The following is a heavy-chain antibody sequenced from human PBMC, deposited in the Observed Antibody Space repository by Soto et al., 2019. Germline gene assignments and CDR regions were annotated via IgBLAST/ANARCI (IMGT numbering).Heavy chain of an antibody. V-gene: IGHV4-59*01. Sequence: SETLSLTCTVSGGSISNYYWSWIRQPPGKGLEWIGYIYSSGSTHYNPSLQSRVTISADTSKNQVSLKVNSVTAADTSMYYCARDHPHSYGVYYFDYWGQGTPVTVSS. D-gene: IGHD5-18*01. J-gene: IGHJ4*02. CDR2: IYSSGST. CDR3: ARDHPHSYGVYYFDY. CDR1: GGSISNYY.